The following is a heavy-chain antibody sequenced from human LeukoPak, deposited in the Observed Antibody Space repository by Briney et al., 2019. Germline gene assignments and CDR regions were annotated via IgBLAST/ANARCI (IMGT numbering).Heavy chain of an antibody. Sequence: GGSLRLSCAASGFTFSSYGMHWVRQAPGKGLEWVAAIWYDGSNKYYADSVKGRFTISRDNSKNTLYLQMNSLRAEDTAVYYCAKALEYYYDSSGLDYWGQGTLVTVSS. CDR1: GFTFSSYG. CDR3: AKALEYYYDSSGLDY. D-gene: IGHD3-22*01. V-gene: IGHV3-33*06. J-gene: IGHJ4*02. CDR2: IWYDGSNK.